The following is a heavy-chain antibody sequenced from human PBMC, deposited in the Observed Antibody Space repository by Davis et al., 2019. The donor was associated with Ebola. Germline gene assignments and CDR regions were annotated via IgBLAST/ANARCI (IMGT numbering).Heavy chain of an antibody. J-gene: IGHJ5*02. D-gene: IGHD2-2*01. V-gene: IGHV1-2*02. Sequence: ASVKVSCKASGYTFTDSYIHWVRQAPGQGLEYMGWINPNNGDTYYAPKFQGRVTLTRDTSISTAFMELSGLTSDDTADYYCARDLTGITCCSWGQGTQVTVSS. CDR1: GYTFTDSY. CDR2: INPNNGDT. CDR3: ARDLTGITCCS.